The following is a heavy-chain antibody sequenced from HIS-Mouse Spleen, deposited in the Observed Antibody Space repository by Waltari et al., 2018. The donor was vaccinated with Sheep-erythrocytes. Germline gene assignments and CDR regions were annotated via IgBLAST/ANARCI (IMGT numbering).Heavy chain of an antibody. CDR3: AKLPTDSSSWYNYFDY. J-gene: IGHJ4*02. V-gene: IGHV3-23*01. CDR2: ISGSGGST. D-gene: IGHD6-13*01. Sequence: EVQLLESGGGLVQPGGSLRLSCAASGFTFSSYPMSWVRQAPGKGLEWVSAISGSGGSTYYADSVKGRFTISRDNSKNTLYLQMNSLRAEDTAVYYCAKLPTDSSSWYNYFDYWGQGTLVTVSS. CDR1: GFTFSSYP.